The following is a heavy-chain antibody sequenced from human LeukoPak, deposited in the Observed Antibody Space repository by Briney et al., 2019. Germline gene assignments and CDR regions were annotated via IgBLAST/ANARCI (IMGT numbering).Heavy chain of an antibody. Sequence: ASVKVSCKASGYTFTGYYMHWLRQAPGQGLEWMGWINPNSGGTNYAQKFQGRVTMTRDTSISTAYMELSRLRSDDTAVYYCARDIYYYDSSGYYGAFDIWGQGTMVTVSS. CDR1: GYTFTGYY. CDR3: ARDIYYYDSSGYYGAFDI. V-gene: IGHV1-2*02. CDR2: INPNSGGT. D-gene: IGHD3-22*01. J-gene: IGHJ3*02.